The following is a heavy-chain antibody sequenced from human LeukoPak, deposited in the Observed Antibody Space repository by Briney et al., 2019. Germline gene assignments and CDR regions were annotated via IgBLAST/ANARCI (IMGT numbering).Heavy chain of an antibody. D-gene: IGHD2-15*01. V-gene: IGHV5-51*01. CDR1: GYRFTSDW. J-gene: IGHJ4*02. CDR2: IYPGDSDT. Sequence: GASLQISCKGSGYRFTSDWIGWVRQLPGKGLEWMGIIYPGDSDTRYSPSFQGQVTISADKSVNTAYLQWSSLKAPDTAMYYCARLSGRVVCSAGSCYIDSWGQGTLVTVSS. CDR3: ARLSGRVVCSAGSCYIDS.